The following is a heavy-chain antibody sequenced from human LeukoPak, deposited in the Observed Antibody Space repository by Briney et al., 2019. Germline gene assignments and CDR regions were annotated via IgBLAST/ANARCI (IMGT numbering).Heavy chain of an antibody. J-gene: IGHJ4*02. CDR3: AISTSPYVIEVWTNGPLDY. CDR1: GYTFTGYY. CDR2: INPKSGGT. Sequence: ASVKVSCKASGYTFTGYYMHWVRQAPGQGLEWMGRINPKSGGTNYAQEFQGRVTMNRDTSINTAYMELRRVRSDDTAVYYCAISTSPYVIEVWTNGPLDYWGQGTLVTVSS. V-gene: IGHV1-2*06. D-gene: IGHD3-22*01.